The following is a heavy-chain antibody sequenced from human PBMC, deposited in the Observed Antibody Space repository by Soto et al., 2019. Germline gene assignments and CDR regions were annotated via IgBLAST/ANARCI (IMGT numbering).Heavy chain of an antibody. CDR2: IIPVFGTP. J-gene: IGHJ6*02. V-gene: IGHV1-69*13. CDR1: GYTFTSYG. D-gene: IGHD3-22*01. CDR3: ARGDATKIVVTTYYAMDV. Sequence: SVKVSCKASGYTFTSYGISWVRQAPGQGLEWMGAIIPVFGTPNYAQKFQDRVTITADESTTTVYMEVRSLTSEDTAVYYCARGDATKIVVTTYYAMDVWGQGTTVTVSS.